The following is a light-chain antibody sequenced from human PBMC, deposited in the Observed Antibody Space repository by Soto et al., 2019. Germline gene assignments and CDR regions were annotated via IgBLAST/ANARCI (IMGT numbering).Light chain of an antibody. V-gene: IGLV2-14*01. CDR2: EVS. CDR3: SSYTSSSTVVV. J-gene: IGLJ2*01. CDR1: SSDVGGYNY. Sequence: QSALTQPASVSGSTGQSITISCTGASSDVGGYNYVSWYQQQPGKAPKLMIYEVSNRPSGVSNRFSGSKSGNTASLTISGLQAEDEAYYYCSSYTSSSTVVVFGGGTKLTVL.